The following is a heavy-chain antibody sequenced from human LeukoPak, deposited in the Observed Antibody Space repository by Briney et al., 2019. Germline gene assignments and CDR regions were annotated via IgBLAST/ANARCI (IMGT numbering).Heavy chain of an antibody. CDR1: VGSISSNNW. Sequence: SGTLSLTCAVSVGSISSNNWWSWVRQPPGKGLEWIGEISHSGSTGYNPSLKSRVTISVDKSKNHFSLKLSSVTAADTAVYYCARNMVGETTFDYWGQGTLVTVSS. CDR2: ISHSGST. D-gene: IGHD2/OR15-2a*01. J-gene: IGHJ4*02. V-gene: IGHV4-4*02. CDR3: ARNMVGETTFDY.